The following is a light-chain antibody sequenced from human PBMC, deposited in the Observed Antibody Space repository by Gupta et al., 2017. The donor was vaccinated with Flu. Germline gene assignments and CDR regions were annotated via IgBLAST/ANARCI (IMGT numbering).Light chain of an antibody. CDR3: QQYNNWPLPS. J-gene: IGKJ1*01. CDR2: GAS. Sequence: ERATLSCRASQSVSSNLAWYQQKPGQAPRLLIYGASTRATGIPARFSGSGSGTEFTLTISSLQSEDFAVYYCQQYNNWPLPSFGQGTKVEIK. CDR1: QSVSSN. V-gene: IGKV3-15*01.